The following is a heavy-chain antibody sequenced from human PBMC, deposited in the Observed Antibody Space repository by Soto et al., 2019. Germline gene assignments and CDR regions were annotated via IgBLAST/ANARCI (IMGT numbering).Heavy chain of an antibody. CDR2: IFVGNGDT. J-gene: IGHJ5*02. D-gene: IGHD3-16*01. Sequence: ASVKVSCKASGFAFTAGAIHWMRQAPGHSLEWMGWIFVGNGDTKYSEKLQDRVTITRDTSATTVYMEVSSLRLDDTSVYYCARVRGGLDYPPGGWRFDASGQGSPVTVSS. V-gene: IGHV1-3*01. CDR1: GFAFTAGA. CDR3: ARVRGGLDYPPGGWRFDA.